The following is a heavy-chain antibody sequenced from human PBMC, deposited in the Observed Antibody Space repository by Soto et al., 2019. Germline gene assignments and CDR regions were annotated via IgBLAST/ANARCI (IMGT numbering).Heavy chain of an antibody. CDR3: ARGAWYGDYGGY. Sequence: EVQLVESGGGLVQPGGSLRLSCAGSGFSLRGYSMSWVRQAPGKGLEWVSYIGGSGNTIYADSVKGRFTISRDTAKNSVYLQMNSLGDDDTAVYYCARGAWYGDYGGYWGQGTLVIVSS. CDR2: IGGSGNTI. V-gene: IGHV3-48*02. J-gene: IGHJ4*02. D-gene: IGHD4-17*01. CDR1: GFSLRGYS.